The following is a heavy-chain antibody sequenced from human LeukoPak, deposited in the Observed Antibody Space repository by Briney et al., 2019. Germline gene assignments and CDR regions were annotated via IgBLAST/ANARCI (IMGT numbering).Heavy chain of an antibody. D-gene: IGHD3-22*01. CDR2: IYYSGST. CDR1: GGSVSSSSYY. Sequence: SETLSLTCTVSGGSVSSSSYYWGWIRQPPGKGLEWIGSIYYSGSTYYNPSLKSRVTISVDTSKNQFSLKLSSVTAADTAVYYCARERGDRSTMIDYWGQGTLVTVSS. V-gene: IGHV4-39*02. CDR3: ARERGDRSTMIDY. J-gene: IGHJ4*02.